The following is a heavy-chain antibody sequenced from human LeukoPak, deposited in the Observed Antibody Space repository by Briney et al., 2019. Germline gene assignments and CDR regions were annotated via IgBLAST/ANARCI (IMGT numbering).Heavy chain of an antibody. D-gene: IGHD6-13*01. CDR3: ARGGGSSWPFDY. CDR2: INHSGST. V-gene: IGHV4-39*07. J-gene: IGHJ4*02. Sequence: SGTLSLTCAVSGGSISSSSYYWGWIRQPPGKGLEWIGEINHSGSTNYNPSLKSRVTISVDTSKNQFSLKLSSVTAADTAVYYCARGGGSSWPFDYWGQGTLVTVSS. CDR1: GGSISSSSYY.